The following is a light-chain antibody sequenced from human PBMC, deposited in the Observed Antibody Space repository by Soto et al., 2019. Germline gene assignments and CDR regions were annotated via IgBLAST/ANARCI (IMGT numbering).Light chain of an antibody. CDR2: GAS. V-gene: IGKV3-20*01. CDR3: QQYGSSPRT. CDR1: QSVSSGY. Sequence: EIVLTQSPGTLSLSPGERATLSCRASQSVSSGYLAWYQQKPGQAPRLLIYGASIRAAGIPDRFSGSGSGADFTLTISRLEPEDFEVSYCQQYGSSPRTFGQGTKVDIK. J-gene: IGKJ1*01.